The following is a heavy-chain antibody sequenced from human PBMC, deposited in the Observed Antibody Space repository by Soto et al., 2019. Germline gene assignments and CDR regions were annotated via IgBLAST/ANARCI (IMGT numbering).Heavy chain of an antibody. CDR3: ARAPFKGGNYYYYGMDV. Sequence: ASVKVSCKASGYTFTSYDINWVRQATGQGLEWMGWMNPNSGNTGYAQKFQGRVTMTRNTSISTAYMELSSLRSEDTAVYYCARAPFKGGNYYYYGMDVWGQGTTVTVSS. D-gene: IGHD3-16*01. CDR2: MNPNSGNT. V-gene: IGHV1-8*01. J-gene: IGHJ6*02. CDR1: GYTFTSYD.